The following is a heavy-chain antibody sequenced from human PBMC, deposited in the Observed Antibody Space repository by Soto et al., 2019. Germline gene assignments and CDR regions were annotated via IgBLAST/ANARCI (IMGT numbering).Heavy chain of an antibody. D-gene: IGHD6-13*01. V-gene: IGHV5-51*01. J-gene: IGHJ6*02. CDR3: ARRESSSWYYYYGMDV. CDR2: IYPGDSDT. CDR1: GYSFTNYW. Sequence: GESLKISCKATGYSFTNYWIGWVRQMPGKGLEWMGTIYPGDSDTNYSPSFQGHVTISADKSISTAYLQWSSLKASDTAMYYCARRESSSWYYYYGMDVWGQGTTVTVSS.